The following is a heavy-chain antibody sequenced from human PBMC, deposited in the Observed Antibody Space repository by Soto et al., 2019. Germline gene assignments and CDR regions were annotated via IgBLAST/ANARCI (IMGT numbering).Heavy chain of an antibody. CDR3: ARDRRRVVVAATPYYYGMDV. Sequence: PSETLSLTCTVSGGSISSGDYYWSWIRQPPGKGLEWIGYIYYSGSTYYNPSLKSRVTISVDTSKNQFSLKLSSVTAADTAVYYCARDRRRVVVAATPYYYGMDVWGQGTTVTVSS. D-gene: IGHD2-15*01. J-gene: IGHJ6*02. V-gene: IGHV4-30-4*01. CDR2: IYYSGST. CDR1: GGSISSGDYY.